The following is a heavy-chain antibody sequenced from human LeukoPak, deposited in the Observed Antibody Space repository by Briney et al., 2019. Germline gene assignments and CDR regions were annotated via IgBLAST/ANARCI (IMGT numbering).Heavy chain of an antibody. CDR3: AELGITMIGGV. D-gene: IGHD3-10*02. CDR2: ISSSGSTI. Sequence: GGSLRLSCAASGFGFNNAWMNWVRQAPGKGLEWVSYISSSGSTIYYADSVKGRFTISRDNAKNSLYLQMNSLRAEDTAVYYCAELGITMIGGVWGKGTTVTISS. CDR1: GFGFNNAW. J-gene: IGHJ6*04. V-gene: IGHV3-48*04.